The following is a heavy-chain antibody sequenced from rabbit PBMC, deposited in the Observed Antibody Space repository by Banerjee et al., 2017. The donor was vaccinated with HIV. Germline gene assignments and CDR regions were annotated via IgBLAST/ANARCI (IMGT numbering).Heavy chain of an antibody. Sequence: QSLEESGGGLVKPGASLTLTCTASGFTFSSGYWICWVRQAPGKGLEWITCIYTGDGNTHYASWAKGRFTISKTSSTTVTLQMTSLTAADTATYFCTRGTSIGYFDLWGPGTLVTVS. CDR3: TRGTSIGYFDL. CDR2: IYTGDGNT. D-gene: IGHD1-1*01. J-gene: IGHJ4*01. CDR1: GFTFSSGYW. V-gene: IGHV1S40*01.